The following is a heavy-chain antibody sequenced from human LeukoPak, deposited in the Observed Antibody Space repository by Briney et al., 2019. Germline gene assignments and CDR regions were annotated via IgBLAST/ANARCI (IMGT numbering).Heavy chain of an antibody. CDR2: IYPADSDT. CDR1: GYSFTSFW. J-gene: IGHJ4*02. V-gene: IGHV5-51*01. D-gene: IGHD6-19*01. Sequence: GESLKISCQNSGYSFTSFWIGWVRQVPGKGLEWVGFIYPADSDTRYSPSFQGQVTLSADKSISTAHLEWSSLKASDTAVYYCARLRNSGWSYFEYWGQGTLVTVSS. CDR3: ARLRNSGWSYFEY.